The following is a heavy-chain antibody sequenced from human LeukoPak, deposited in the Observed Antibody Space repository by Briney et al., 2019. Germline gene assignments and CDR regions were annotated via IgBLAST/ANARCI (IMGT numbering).Heavy chain of an antibody. CDR1: GDSTNTYF. CDR2: IYYTGTT. CDR3: ASKSSDHGELRFDY. Sequence: PSETLSLTCTMSGDSTNTYFWSWIRQPPGKRLEWIGYIYYTGTTNYNPSLKSRVTISVDTSKNQFSLRLSSVTAADTAVYYCASKSSDHGELRFDYWGQGTLVTVSS. J-gene: IGHJ4*02. V-gene: IGHV4-59*01. D-gene: IGHD4-17*01.